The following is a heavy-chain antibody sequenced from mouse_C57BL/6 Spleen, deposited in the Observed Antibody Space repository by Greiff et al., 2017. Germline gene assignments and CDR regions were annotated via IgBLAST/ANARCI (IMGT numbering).Heavy chain of an antibody. CDR2: ISYSGST. Sequence: EVQLQQSGPGMVKPSQSLSLTCTVTGYSITSGYDWHWIRHFPGNKLEWMGYISYSGSTNYNPSLKSRISITHDTSKNHFFLKLNSVTTEDTATYYCASTSNPNWYFDVWGTGTTVTVSS. CDR1: GYSITSGYD. D-gene: IGHD6-1*01. J-gene: IGHJ1*03. CDR3: ASTSNPNWYFDV. V-gene: IGHV3-1*01.